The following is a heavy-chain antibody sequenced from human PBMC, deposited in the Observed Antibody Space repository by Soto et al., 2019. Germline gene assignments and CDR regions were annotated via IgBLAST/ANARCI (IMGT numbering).Heavy chain of an antibody. J-gene: IGHJ6*03. D-gene: IGHD2-2*01. V-gene: IGHV1-69*08. CDR3: ARDLSVVPAAMGIYYYYYMDV. CDR2: IIPILGIA. CDR1: GGTFSSYT. Sequence: QVQLVQSGAEVKKPGSSVKVSCKASGGTFSSYTISWVRQAPGQGLEWMGRIIPILGIANYAQKFQGRVTTTADKSTSTAYMELSSLRSEDTAVYYCARDLSVVPAAMGIYYYYYMDVWGKGTTVTVSS.